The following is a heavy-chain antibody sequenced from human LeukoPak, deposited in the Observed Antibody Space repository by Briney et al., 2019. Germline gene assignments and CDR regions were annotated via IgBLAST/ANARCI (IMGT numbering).Heavy chain of an antibody. D-gene: IGHD7-27*01. V-gene: IGHV3-33*01. CDR3: ARDPGTGAFDY. J-gene: IGHJ4*02. Sequence: GGSLRLSCAASGFTFSSYGVHWVRQAPGKGLEWVAVIWYDGSNKYYADSVKGRFTISRDNSKNTLYLQMNSLRAEDTAVYYCARDPGTGAFDYWGQGTLVTVSS. CDR1: GFTFSSYG. CDR2: IWYDGSNK.